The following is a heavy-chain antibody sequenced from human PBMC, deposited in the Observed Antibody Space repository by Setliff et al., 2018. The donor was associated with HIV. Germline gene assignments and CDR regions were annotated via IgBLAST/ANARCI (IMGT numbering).Heavy chain of an antibody. J-gene: IGHJ5*02. V-gene: IGHV4-38-2*02. CDR2: IYHSGST. CDR3: AREERIAAAGA. CDR1: GYSISSGYY. D-gene: IGHD6-13*01. Sequence: SETLSLTCTVSGYSISSGYYWGWIRQPPGKGLEWIGSIYHSGSTYYNPSLKSRVTISADTSKNQFSLKLSSVTAADTAVYYCAREERIAAAGAWGQGTLVTVSS.